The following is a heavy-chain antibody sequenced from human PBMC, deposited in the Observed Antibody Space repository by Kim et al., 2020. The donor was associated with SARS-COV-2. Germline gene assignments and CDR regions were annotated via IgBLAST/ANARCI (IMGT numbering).Heavy chain of an antibody. CDR1: GFTFSSYA. CDR3: ARDLYTFMVRGVIKGY. V-gene: IGHV3-30*04. J-gene: IGHJ4*02. CDR2: ISYDGSNK. Sequence: GGSLRLSCAASGFTFSSYAMHWVRQAPGKGLEWVAVISYDGSNKYYADSVKGRFTISRDNSKNTLYLQMNSLRAEDTAVYYCARDLYTFMVRGVIKGYWGQGTLVTVSS. D-gene: IGHD3-10*01.